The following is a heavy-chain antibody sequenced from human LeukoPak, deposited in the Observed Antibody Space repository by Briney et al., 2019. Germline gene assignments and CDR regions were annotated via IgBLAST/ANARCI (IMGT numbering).Heavy chain of an antibody. V-gene: IGHV4-34*01. D-gene: IGHD6-25*01. CDR2: VNRVGNT. Sequence: SETLSVTCAVHGASFTGYSWSWVRQPLGKGLEWIGEVNRVGNTIYNPSLKSRVTISIDTSTTQFSLRLTSVTVADTAVYFCARERVVSDYNWFDPWGQGTLVTVSS. CDR1: GASFTGYS. J-gene: IGHJ5*02. CDR3: ARERVVSDYNWFDP.